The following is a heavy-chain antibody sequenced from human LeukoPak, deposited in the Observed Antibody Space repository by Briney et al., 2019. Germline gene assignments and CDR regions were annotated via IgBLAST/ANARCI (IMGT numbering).Heavy chain of an antibody. CDR2: ISYDGSNK. D-gene: IGHD3-10*01. J-gene: IGHJ4*02. V-gene: IGHV3-30*03. CDR3: ATRYYYGSGSYSNVPPLDY. CDR1: GFTFSSYG. Sequence: GGSLRLSCAASGFTFSSYGMHWVRQAPGKGLEWVAVISYDGSNKYYADSVKGRFTISRDNSKNTLYLQMNSLRAEDTAVYYCATRYYYGSGSYSNVPPLDYWGQGTLVTVSS.